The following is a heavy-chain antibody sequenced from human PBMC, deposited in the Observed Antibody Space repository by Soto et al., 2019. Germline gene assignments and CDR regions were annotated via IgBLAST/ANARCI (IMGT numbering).Heavy chain of an antibody. V-gene: IGHV4-39*01. CDR1: GGSISSYY. Sequence: SETLSLTCTVSGGSISSYYWGWIRQPPGKGLEWIGSIYYSGSTYYNPSLKSRVTMSVDPSKNQFFLKLISVTAADTAVYYCARHWITMVRGVCHFDYWGQGTLVTVSS. J-gene: IGHJ4*02. CDR2: IYYSGST. CDR3: ARHWITMVRGVCHFDY. D-gene: IGHD3-10*01.